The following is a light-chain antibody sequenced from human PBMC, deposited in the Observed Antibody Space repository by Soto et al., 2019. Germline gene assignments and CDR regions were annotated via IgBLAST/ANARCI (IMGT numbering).Light chain of an antibody. J-gene: IGKJ2*03. CDR3: QHYNSYPYS. CDR1: QTINAW. V-gene: IGKV1-5*03. Sequence: DIQMTQSPSTLSASVGERVTITCRASQTINAWLAWYQQKIGKAPKVLIYQASTLASAVPSRFSGSGSGTTFTLTISSLQPDDSATYYCQHYNSYPYSFGQWTKLES. CDR2: QAS.